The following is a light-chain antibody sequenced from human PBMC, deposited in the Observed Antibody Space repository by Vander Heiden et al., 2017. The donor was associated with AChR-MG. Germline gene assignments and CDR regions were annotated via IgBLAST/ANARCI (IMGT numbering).Light chain of an antibody. V-gene: IGLV8-61*01. CDR1: SGSVSTSNY. CDR2: NTN. J-gene: IGLJ3*02. Sequence: QTVVTQEPSFSVSPGGTVTLTCGLSSGSVSTSNYPSWYQQTPGQAPRTLIYNTNTRSSGVPDRFSGSILGNKAALTITGAQAEDESDYYCLLYVGGYIWVFGGGTKLTVL. CDR3: LLYVGGYIWV.